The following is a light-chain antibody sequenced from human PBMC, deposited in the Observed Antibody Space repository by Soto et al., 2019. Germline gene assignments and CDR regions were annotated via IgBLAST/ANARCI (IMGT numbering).Light chain of an antibody. V-gene: IGKV3-15*01. J-gene: IGKJ4*01. CDR2: GAS. CDR1: QSVSSY. Sequence: EIVMTQSPATLSVSPGERATLSCRASQSVSSYLAWYQQKPGQAPRLLIYGASTRATGAPARFSGSGSGTEFTLTINSLQSEDFAVYYCQQYNNWPPDTFGGGTKVEIK. CDR3: QQYNNWPPDT.